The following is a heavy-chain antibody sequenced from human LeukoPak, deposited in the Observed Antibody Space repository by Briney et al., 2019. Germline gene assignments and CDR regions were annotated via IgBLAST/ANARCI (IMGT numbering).Heavy chain of an antibody. CDR3: ARDLYYYGSGCFGKYYYYGMDV. J-gene: IGHJ6*02. CDR2: ISYDGSNK. CDR1: GFTFSSYA. D-gene: IGHD3-10*01. V-gene: IGHV3-30-3*01. Sequence: GGSLRLSCAASGFTFSSYAMHWVRQAPGKGLEWVAVISYDGSNKYYADSVKGRFTISRDNSKNTLYLQMNSLRAEDTAVYYCARDLYYYGSGCFGKYYYYGMDVWGQGTTVTVSS.